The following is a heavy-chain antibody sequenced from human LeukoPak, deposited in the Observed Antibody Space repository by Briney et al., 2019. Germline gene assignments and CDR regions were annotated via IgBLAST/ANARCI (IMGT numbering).Heavy chain of an antibody. CDR3: ARDGGSGYRFDY. Sequence: ASVKVSCKASGYTFTSYYMHWVRQAPGQGLEWMGIINPSGGSTSYAQKFQGRVAMTRDTSTSTVYMELSSLRSEDTAVYYCARDGGSGYRFDYWGQGTLVTVSS. CDR1: GYTFTSYY. V-gene: IGHV1-46*01. D-gene: IGHD3-3*01. CDR2: INPSGGST. J-gene: IGHJ4*02.